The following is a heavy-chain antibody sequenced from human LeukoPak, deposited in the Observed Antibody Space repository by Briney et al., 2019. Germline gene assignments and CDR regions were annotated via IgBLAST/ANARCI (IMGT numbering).Heavy chain of an antibody. CDR2: IDPSDGGT. Sequence: ASVKVSCKASGYTFTTYYMHWVRQAPGQGLEWMGIIDPSDGGTTYAQKFQGRATMTRDTSTSTVYMELSSLTSEDTAVYYCASLGSGSSPIIDFDYWGQGTLVTVSS. D-gene: IGHD3-10*01. V-gene: IGHV1-46*01. CDR1: GYTFTTYY. CDR3: ASLGSGSSPIIDFDY. J-gene: IGHJ4*02.